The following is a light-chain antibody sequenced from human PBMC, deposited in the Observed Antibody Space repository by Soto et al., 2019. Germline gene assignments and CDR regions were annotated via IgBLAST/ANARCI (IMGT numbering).Light chain of an antibody. CDR3: QQYYSYSRT. V-gene: IGKV1-5*03. CDR2: EAS. CDR1: HSISTW. Sequence: DIQMTQSPSTLAAFVGDRVTITCRASHSISTWLAWYQQKVGKAPKLLIYEASSLESGAPSRFSGSGSGTEFTLTISSLQPDDFATYYCQQYYSYSRTFGRGTKVDIK. J-gene: IGKJ1*01.